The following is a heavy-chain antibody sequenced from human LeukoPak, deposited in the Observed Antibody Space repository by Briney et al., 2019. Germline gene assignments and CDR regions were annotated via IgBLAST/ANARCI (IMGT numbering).Heavy chain of an antibody. V-gene: IGHV3-64*01. J-gene: IGHJ4*02. CDR1: GFTFSSYA. D-gene: IGHD2-2*02. CDR2: ISSNGGST. CDR3: ARDGGVPAAIYYFDY. Sequence: PGGSLRLSCAASGFTFSSYAMHWVRQAPGKGLEYVSAISSNGGSTYYANSVKGRFTISRDNSKNTLYLQMGSLRAEDMAVYYCARDGGVPAAIYYFDYWGQGTLVTVSS.